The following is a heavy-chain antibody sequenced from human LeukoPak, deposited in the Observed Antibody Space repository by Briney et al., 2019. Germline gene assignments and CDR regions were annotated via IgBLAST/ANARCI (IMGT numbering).Heavy chain of an antibody. Sequence: GASVKVSCKASGYTFSDYYIHWVRQAPGQGLEWMGWIDPNSGGTNYAQKFQGRVTMTRDTSISTAYMELSRLKSDDTAVYYCASTSWFYFEYWGQGTLVTVPS. J-gene: IGHJ4*02. CDR1: GYTFSDYY. CDR3: ASTSWFYFEY. D-gene: IGHD2-2*01. V-gene: IGHV1-2*02. CDR2: IDPNSGGT.